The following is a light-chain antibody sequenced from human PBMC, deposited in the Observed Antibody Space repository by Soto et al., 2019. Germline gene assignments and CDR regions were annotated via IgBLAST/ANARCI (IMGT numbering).Light chain of an antibody. CDR1: QHIATS. CDR3: QQSSSVPRT. J-gene: IGKJ1*01. V-gene: IGKV1-39*01. Sequence: DIQMTQSPSLLSASIGDRVTITCRASQHIATSLSWFQHKGGKAPTLLIYGASALQSGVPSRFSGSGSGTHFTLTISGLQPEDFATYYFQQSSSVPRTFGQGTRVDLK. CDR2: GAS.